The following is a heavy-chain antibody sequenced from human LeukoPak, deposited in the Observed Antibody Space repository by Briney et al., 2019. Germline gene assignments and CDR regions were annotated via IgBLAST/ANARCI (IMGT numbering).Heavy chain of an antibody. J-gene: IGHJ4*02. Sequence: ASETLSLTCSVSGDSITGYYWGWIRQPPGKGLEWIGNIYYTGNTYYNSSLKSRVTISLDTSKNQFSLKLSSVTAADTAVYYCARGLDDYWGQGTLVTVSS. V-gene: IGHV4-39*07. D-gene: IGHD3-16*01. CDR1: GDSITGYY. CDR3: ARGLDDY. CDR2: IYYTGNT.